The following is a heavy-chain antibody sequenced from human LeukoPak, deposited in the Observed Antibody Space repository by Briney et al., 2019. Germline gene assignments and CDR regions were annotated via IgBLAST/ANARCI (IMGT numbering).Heavy chain of an antibody. CDR1: GFTFSSYW. D-gene: IGHD6-19*01. J-gene: IGHJ4*02. CDR3: AKRGDGGAWYDY. Sequence: PGGSLTLSCAVSGFTFSSYWMDWVRQPPGKGLVWVSRISSDGSNTAYADSVKGRFTISRDNARNTLFLQMSSLRAEDTAVYYCAKRGDGGAWYDYWGQGTLVIVSS. CDR2: ISSDGSNT. V-gene: IGHV3-74*01.